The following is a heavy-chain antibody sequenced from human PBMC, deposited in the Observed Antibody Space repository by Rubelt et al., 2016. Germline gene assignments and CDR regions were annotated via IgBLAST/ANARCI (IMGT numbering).Heavy chain of an antibody. CDR3: VRGNWYDDN. Sequence: QVQLVQSGAEVKKPGASVKVSCKASGYTFTGYYIHWVRQAPGQGLEWMGWINPNSGDTNYAQRFQGRVALTRETSITTVSRELSRLTAYDTAVYDCVRGNWYDDNWGQGTLVTFSS. J-gene: IGHJ4*02. CDR2: INPNSGDT. CDR1: GYTFTGYY. V-gene: IGHV1-2*02. D-gene: IGHD1-1*01.